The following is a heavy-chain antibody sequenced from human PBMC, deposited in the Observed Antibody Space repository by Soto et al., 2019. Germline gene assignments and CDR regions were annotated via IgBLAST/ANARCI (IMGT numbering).Heavy chain of an antibody. J-gene: IGHJ6*02. Sequence: PSETLSLTCTVSGGSISNADFYWSWIRQPPGKGLEWIGYIYYSKITFYSPSLKGRVFISIDTSKNQFSLKLSSVTAADTAVYYFARADGTRYFSMDVWGQGTTVTVSS. CDR2: IYYSKIT. CDR1: GGSISNADFY. D-gene: IGHD1-1*01. V-gene: IGHV4-30-4*01. CDR3: ARADGTRYFSMDV.